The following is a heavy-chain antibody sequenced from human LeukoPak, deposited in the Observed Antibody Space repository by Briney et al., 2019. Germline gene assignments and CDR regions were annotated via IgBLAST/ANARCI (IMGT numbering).Heavy chain of an antibody. V-gene: IGHV3-66*01. CDR3: TTGNFAVRGVITYYFDY. CDR1: GFTVSSNY. CDR2: IYSGGST. D-gene: IGHD3-10*01. J-gene: IGHJ4*02. Sequence: PGGSLRLSCAASGFTVSSNYMSWVRQAPGKGLEWVSVIYSGGSTYYADSVKGRFTISRDNSKNTLYLQMNSLRAEDTAVYYCTTGNFAVRGVITYYFDYWGQGTLVTVSS.